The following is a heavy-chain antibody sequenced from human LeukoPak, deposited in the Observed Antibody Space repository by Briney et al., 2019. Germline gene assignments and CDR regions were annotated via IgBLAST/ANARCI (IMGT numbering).Heavy chain of an antibody. CDR2: INPNSGGT. J-gene: IGHJ3*02. V-gene: IGHV1-2*02. D-gene: IGHD3-16*01. CDR3: ARPYIWGSYNDAFDI. CDR1: GYTFTGYY. Sequence: ASVKVSCKASGYTFTGYYIHWVRQAPGQGLEWMGWINPNSGGTNYAQKFRGRVTMTRDTSISTAYMELSRLRSDDTAVYYCARPYIWGSYNDAFDIWGQGTMVTVSS.